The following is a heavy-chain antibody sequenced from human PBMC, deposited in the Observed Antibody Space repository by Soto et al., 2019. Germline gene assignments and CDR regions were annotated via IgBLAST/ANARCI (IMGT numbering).Heavy chain of an antibody. CDR1: GFTFSNFG. CDR3: ARDLGIAVAVGYFDY. V-gene: IGHV3-33*01. Sequence: QVQLVESGGGVVQPGRSLRLSCAASGFTFSNFGMHWVRQTPGKGLEWVAVIWNDGSDKYYADSMKGRFTISRDNSKNTLYLQMHDLRAEDTAVYYCARDLGIAVAVGYFDYWGQGTLVTVSS. D-gene: IGHD6-19*01. CDR2: IWNDGSDK. J-gene: IGHJ4*02.